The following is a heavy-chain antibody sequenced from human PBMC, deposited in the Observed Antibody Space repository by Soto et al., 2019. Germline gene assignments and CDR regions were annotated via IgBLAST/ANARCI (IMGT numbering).Heavy chain of an antibody. V-gene: IGHV1-8*01. CDR1: GYTFSDFD. Sequence: QAHLEQSGAELKRPGASLKFSCKASGYTFSDFDINWLRQASGQVPEWMGWMNATSGDTFFPQRLQGKFNMPWDTYLRTAYMEVGSLTSHDTAIYYCARGYPWNYDGFDVWGQGPTVAVSS. CDR2: MNATSGDT. D-gene: IGHD1-7*01. J-gene: IGHJ6*02. CDR3: ARGYPWNYDGFDV.